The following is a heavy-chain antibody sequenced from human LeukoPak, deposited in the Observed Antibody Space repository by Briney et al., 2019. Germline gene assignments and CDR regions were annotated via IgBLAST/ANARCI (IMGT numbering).Heavy chain of an antibody. J-gene: IGHJ6*02. CDR3: ARSYDILTGYSFTSDYYYGMDV. D-gene: IGHD3-9*01. Sequence: GESLKISCKGSGYSFTSYWIGWVRQMPGKGLEWMGIIYPGDSDTRYIPSFQGQVTISADKSISTAYLQWSSLKASDTAMYYCARSYDILTGYSFTSDYYYGMDVWGQGTTVTVSS. CDR1: GYSFTSYW. V-gene: IGHV5-51*01. CDR2: IYPGDSDT.